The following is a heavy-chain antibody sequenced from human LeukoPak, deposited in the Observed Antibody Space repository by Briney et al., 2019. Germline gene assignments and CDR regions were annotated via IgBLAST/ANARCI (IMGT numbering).Heavy chain of an antibody. V-gene: IGHV4-59*01. CDR1: GGSITSFY. J-gene: IGHJ4*02. CDR3: ARYESDTYGLPFDY. Sequence: SETLSLTCTVSGGSITSFYWTWVRQPPGEGLEWIGYISYSGSTNYNPSLKSRITISLDTSKNQFSLKLRSVTAADTALYYCARYESDTYGLPFDYWGQGTLVTVSS. D-gene: IGHD5-18*01. CDR2: ISYSGST.